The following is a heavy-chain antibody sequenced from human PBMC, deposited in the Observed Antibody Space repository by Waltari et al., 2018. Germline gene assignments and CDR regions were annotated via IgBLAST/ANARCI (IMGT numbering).Heavy chain of an antibody. Sequence: QVQLVQSGAEVKKPGASVKVSCKLSGPTLSHLAIHWVRQGPGKGIEWMGGFGPEDGGMAYAQKIQGSGTMTEDPSTITAYMALGSLTSEATAVYFCATGYGSEFWGQGSLVTVSS. CDR1: GPTLSHLA. CDR2: FGPEDGGM. V-gene: IGHV1-24*01. CDR3: ATGYGSEF. J-gene: IGHJ1*01. D-gene: IGHD3-10*01.